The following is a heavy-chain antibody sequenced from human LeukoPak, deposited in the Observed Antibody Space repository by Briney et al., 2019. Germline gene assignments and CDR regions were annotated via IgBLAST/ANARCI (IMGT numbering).Heavy chain of an antibody. V-gene: IGHV3-74*01. J-gene: IGHJ4*02. CDR3: AKGYGYGDHY. CDR1: GFTLRSHW. CDR2: INRDGRGT. D-gene: IGHD5-18*01. Sequence: GGSLRSSCAAGGFTLRSHWTLWLGQAPGKGLVWVSRINRDGRGTNYADSVKGRFTISRENPKNTVYLQMNSLRAEDTAVYYFAKGYGYGDHYLGQGGLVTVSS.